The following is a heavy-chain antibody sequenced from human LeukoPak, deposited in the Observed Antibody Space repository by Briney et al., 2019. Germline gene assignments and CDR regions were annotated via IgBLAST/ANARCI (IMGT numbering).Heavy chain of an antibody. D-gene: IGHD3-3*01. V-gene: IGHV3-21*01. CDR2: INSNSGYI. J-gene: IGHJ6*03. Sequence: PGGSLRLSCAASGFTFSSNIMNWVRQAPGKGLEWVSSINSNSGYIYYADSVKGRFTISRDNAKNSLFLQMNSLRAEDTAVYYCASATIFGAARPPDYYYYMDVWGIGTTVTVSS. CDR1: GFTFSSNI. CDR3: ASATIFGAARPPDYYYYMDV.